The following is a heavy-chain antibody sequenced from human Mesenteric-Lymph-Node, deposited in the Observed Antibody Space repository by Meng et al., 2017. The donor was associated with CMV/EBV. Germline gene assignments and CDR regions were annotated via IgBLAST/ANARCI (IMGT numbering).Heavy chain of an antibody. V-gene: IGHV3-48*01. D-gene: IGHD5-12*01. J-gene: IGHJ6*02. CDR2: ISNSGTTT. CDR1: GFTFSSYW. Sequence: GESLKISCAASGFTFSSYWLSWVRQAPGKGLEWVLSISNSGTTTYYPGSVKGRFTISRENAKNSLYLQMNSLRAGDTAVYYCARDHSGSQDYGMDVWGQGTTVTVSS. CDR3: ARDHSGSQDYGMDV.